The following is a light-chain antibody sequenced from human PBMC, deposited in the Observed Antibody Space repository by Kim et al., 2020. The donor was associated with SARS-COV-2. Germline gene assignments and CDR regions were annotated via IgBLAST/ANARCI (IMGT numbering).Light chain of an antibody. Sequence: SPRDRATLSCRASQSVSSSYLAWYPQKPGQAPRLLIYGASSRTTGIPDRFSGSGSGTDFTLTISRLEPEDFAVYYCQQYGSSPLTFGGGTKVDIK. V-gene: IGKV3-20*01. J-gene: IGKJ4*01. CDR2: GAS. CDR3: QQYGSSPLT. CDR1: QSVSSSY.